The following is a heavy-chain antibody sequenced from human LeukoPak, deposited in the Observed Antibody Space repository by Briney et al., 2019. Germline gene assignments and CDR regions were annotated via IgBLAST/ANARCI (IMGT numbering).Heavy chain of an antibody. Sequence: PSETLSLTCAVYGGSFSGYYWSWIRQPPGKGLEWIGEINHSGSTNYNPSLKSRVTISVDTSKNQFSLKLSSVTAADTAVYCCARGFHGPAAKHYYYYYGMDVWGQGTTVTVSS. CDR1: GGSFSGYY. CDR2: INHSGST. D-gene: IGHD2-2*01. J-gene: IGHJ6*02. V-gene: IGHV4-34*01. CDR3: ARGFHGPAAKHYYYYYGMDV.